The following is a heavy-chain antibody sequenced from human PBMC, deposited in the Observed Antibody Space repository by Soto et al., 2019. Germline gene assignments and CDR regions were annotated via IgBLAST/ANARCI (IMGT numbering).Heavy chain of an antibody. D-gene: IGHD4-17*01. Sequence: SETLSLTCTASGGSMSSYYWNWIRQPPGKGLESIGYIYHSGNTNYNPSFKSRVAISVDTSKNQFSLKLSSVTAADTAVYYCARSQTTVTSYDYWGQGTLVTVSS. J-gene: IGHJ4*02. V-gene: IGHV4-59*12. CDR2: IYHSGNT. CDR1: GGSMSSYY. CDR3: ARSQTTVTSYDY.